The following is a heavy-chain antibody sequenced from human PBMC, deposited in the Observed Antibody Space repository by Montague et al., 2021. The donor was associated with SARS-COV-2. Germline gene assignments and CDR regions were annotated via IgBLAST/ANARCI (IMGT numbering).Heavy chain of an antibody. Sequence: SETLSLTCTVSGDSISRYYWGWIRQPPGKGLEWMGYHYNCGSTNYSPTLKSRIAMSVDTSENQFSLKLFSMTAADTAVYYCARVVVDASGWYRFDYWGQGALVTVSS. V-gene: IGHV4-59*12. CDR1: GDSISRYY. CDR2: HYNCGST. D-gene: IGHD6-19*01. J-gene: IGHJ4*02. CDR3: ARVVVDASGWYRFDY.